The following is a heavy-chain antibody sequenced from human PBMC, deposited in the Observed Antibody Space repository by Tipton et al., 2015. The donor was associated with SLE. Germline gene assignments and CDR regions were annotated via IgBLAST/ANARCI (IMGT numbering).Heavy chain of an antibody. J-gene: IGHJ3*02. CDR3: AKLARGGIYYDSSGYMVDDTFDI. V-gene: IGHV3-23*01. Sequence: SLRLSFAASGFTFSMYWMNWVRPAPGKGLEWVSTFSGDGGYTFYADSVKGRFTISRDNSKNTMYVQMISLRAEDTAVYYCAKLARGGIYYDSSGYMVDDTFDIWGQGTMVTVSS. CDR2: FSGDGGYT. D-gene: IGHD3-22*01. CDR1: GFTFSMYW.